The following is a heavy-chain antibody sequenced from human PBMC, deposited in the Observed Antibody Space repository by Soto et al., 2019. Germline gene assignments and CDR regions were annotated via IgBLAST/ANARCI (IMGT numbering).Heavy chain of an antibody. J-gene: IGHJ6*02. CDR2: IRGFSPYT. V-gene: IGHV3-21*01. CDR3: ARDRGYDASAYYCNAMDV. CDR1: GFTFRTYT. Sequence: PGGSLRLSCISSGFTFRTYTMNWVRQAPGKXLELVSGIRGFSPYTFYAESVRGRCTISRDNAKNSLFLQMDSLRAEDTAVYYCARDRGYDASAYYCNAMDVWGQGTTVTVSS. D-gene: IGHD3-10*01.